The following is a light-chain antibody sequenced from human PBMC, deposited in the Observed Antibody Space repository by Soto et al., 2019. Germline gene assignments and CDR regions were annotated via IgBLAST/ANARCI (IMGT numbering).Light chain of an antibody. CDR1: RSLSSTS. CDR3: QQYGSSPRT. J-gene: IGKJ1*01. V-gene: IGKV3-20*01. Sequence: DIVLTQSPGTLSLSPGELAALSCRASRSLSSTSLAWYQQRPGQAPRLLIYDASSRATGIPDRFSGSGSGTDFTLTINRLEPDDFALYYCQQYGSSPRTFGQGTKVEIK. CDR2: DAS.